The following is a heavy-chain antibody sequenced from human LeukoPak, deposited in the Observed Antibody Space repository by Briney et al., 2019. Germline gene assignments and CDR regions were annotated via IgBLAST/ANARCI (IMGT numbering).Heavy chain of an antibody. V-gene: IGHV3-48*01. CDR2: IRTSSTTI. CDR1: GFTFSSYD. D-gene: IGHD1-26*01. CDR3: ARSETMEPHPLDY. J-gene: IGHJ4*02. Sequence: GGSLRLSCAASGFTFSSYDMNWVRQAPGKGLEWVSYIRTSSTTIYYADSVKGRFTVSRDNAKNSLYLQMNSLRSEDTAVYYCARSETMEPHPLDYWGQGTLVTVSS.